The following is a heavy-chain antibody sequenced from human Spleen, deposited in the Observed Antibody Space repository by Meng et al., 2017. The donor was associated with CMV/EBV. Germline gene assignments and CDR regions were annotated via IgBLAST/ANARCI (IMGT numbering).Heavy chain of an antibody. Sequence: ASVKVSCKASAYSFSNYGVSWVRQAPGQGLEWMGWISAYTGETNYAQNLQGRVTMTTDTSTSTAYMEVRSLRFDDTAVYYCARDCSTTSCLKEDYWGQGTLVTVSS. V-gene: IGHV1-18*01. D-gene: IGHD2-2*01. CDR1: AYSFSNYG. CDR3: ARDCSTTSCLKEDY. J-gene: IGHJ4*02. CDR2: ISAYTGET.